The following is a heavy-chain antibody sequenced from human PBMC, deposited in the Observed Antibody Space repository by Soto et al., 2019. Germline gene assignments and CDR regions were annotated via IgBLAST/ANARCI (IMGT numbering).Heavy chain of an antibody. J-gene: IGHJ6*02. V-gene: IGHV3-74*01. CDR3: ASNYAYAEGYYWYGIDV. CDR1: GFTFSRYW. CDR2: ISSYGSDT. Sequence: EVQLVESGGGLVLPGGSLRLSCAASGFTFSRYWMHWVRQAPGKGLVWVSRISSYGSDTHYADSVKGRFTISRDNAKNTLYLQMNSLRAADTAVYYCASNYAYAEGYYWYGIDVWGQGTKVTVSS. D-gene: IGHD3-16*01.